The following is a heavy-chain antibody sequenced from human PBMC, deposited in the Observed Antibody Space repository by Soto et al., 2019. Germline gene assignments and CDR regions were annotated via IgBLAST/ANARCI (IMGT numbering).Heavy chain of an antibody. CDR3: ATKDGYDILTGYYKLDY. D-gene: IGHD3-9*01. CDR1: GFTFSSYS. Sequence: EVQLVESGGGLVKPGGSLRLSCAASGFTFSSYSMNWVRQAPGKGLEWVSSISSSGGSTYYADSVKGRFTTSRDNSKNTLYLQMNSLRAEDTAVYYCATKDGYDILTGYYKLDYWGQGTLVTVSS. J-gene: IGHJ4*02. V-gene: IGHV3-23*04. CDR2: ISSSGGST.